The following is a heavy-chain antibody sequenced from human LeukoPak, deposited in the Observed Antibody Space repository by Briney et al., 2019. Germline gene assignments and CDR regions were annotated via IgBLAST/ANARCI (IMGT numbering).Heavy chain of an antibody. CDR3: ARIISAHYYDSSGYQSSYYFDY. D-gene: IGHD3-22*01. Sequence: GASVKVSCKASGYTFTSYGISWVRQAPGQGLEWMGWISAYNGNTNYAQKLQGRVTMTTDTSTSTAYMELRSLRSDDTAVYYCARIISAHYYDSSGYQSSYYFDYWGQGTLVTVSS. CDR2: ISAYNGNT. J-gene: IGHJ4*02. CDR1: GYTFTSYG. V-gene: IGHV1-18*01.